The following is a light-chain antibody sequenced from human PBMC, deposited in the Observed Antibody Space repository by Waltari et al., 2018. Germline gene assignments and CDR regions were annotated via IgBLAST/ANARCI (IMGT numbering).Light chain of an antibody. V-gene: IGKV1-39*01. CDR3: QQNYSNFRT. CDR2: AAS. CDR1: QRVSGY. Sequence: DIQMTQSPSSLPAPVGDSVTITCRTRQRVSGYLNWYQQKPGQAPKLLIYAASSLQSGVPSRFSGSGFGTDFTLTINGLQPEDFAVYYCQQNYSNFRTFGQGTKVDVK. J-gene: IGKJ2*02.